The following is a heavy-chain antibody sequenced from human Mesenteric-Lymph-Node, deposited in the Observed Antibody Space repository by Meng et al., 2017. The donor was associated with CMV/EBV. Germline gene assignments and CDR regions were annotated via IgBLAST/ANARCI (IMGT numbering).Heavy chain of an antibody. J-gene: IGHJ6*02. V-gene: IGHV3-23*01. Sequence: SLSCTASGFTFSSYAMNWVRQAPGKGLEWVSAISGSGAGTYYSDSVKGRFTISRDSSKSTLYLQMNSLKAGDTAVYYCARDHSRSVVTPDRYYGMDVWGQGTTVTVSS. CDR3: ARDHSRSVVTPDRYYGMDV. CDR2: ISGSGAGT. D-gene: IGHD4-23*01. CDR1: GFTFSSYA.